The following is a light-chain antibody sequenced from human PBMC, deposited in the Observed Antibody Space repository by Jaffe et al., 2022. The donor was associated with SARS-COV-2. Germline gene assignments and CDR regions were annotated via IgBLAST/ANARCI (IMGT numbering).Light chain of an antibody. J-gene: IGLJ2*01. Sequence: QSALTQPASVSGSPGQSITISCTGTSSDVGSYNLVSWYQQHPGKAPKLMIYEGNRRPSGVSNRFSGSISGNTASLTISGLQAEDEADYYCCSYAGSSTFVVFGGGTKLTVL. CDR2: EGN. CDR1: SSDVGSYNL. CDR3: CSYAGSSTFVV. V-gene: IGLV2-23*03.